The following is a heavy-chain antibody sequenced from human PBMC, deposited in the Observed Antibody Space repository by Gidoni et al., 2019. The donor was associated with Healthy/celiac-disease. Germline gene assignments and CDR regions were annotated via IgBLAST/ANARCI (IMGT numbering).Heavy chain of an antibody. V-gene: IGHV1-46*03. CDR1: GYTLTSYY. J-gene: IGHJ6*02. CDR2: INPSGGST. CDR3: ARGRATVVTPEGYYYGMDV. D-gene: IGHD4-17*01. Sequence: QVQLVQSGAEVKKPGASVKVSCTASGYTLTSYYMRCGRQAPGQGLEWMGIINPSGGSTSYAQKFQGRVTMTRDTATSTVYMALSSLRSEDTAVYYCARGRATVVTPEGYYYGMDVWGQGTTVTVSS.